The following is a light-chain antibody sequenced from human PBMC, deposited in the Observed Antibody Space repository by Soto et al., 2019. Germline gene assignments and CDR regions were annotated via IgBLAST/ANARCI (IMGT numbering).Light chain of an antibody. CDR3: CSYAGSYTFV. CDR2: DVS. J-gene: IGLJ1*01. CDR1: SSDVGGYNY. Sequence: QSALTQPRSVSGSPGQPVTISCTGTSSDVGGYNYVSWYQQHPGKAPKLMIYDVSKRPSGVPDRFSGSKSGNTASLTISGLQAEDEADYYCCSYAGSYTFVFGTGTKVT. V-gene: IGLV2-11*01.